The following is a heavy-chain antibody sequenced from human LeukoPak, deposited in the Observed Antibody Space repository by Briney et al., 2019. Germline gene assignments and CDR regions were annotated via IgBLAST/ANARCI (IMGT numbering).Heavy chain of an antibody. CDR2: ISSSSSYI. CDR3: ARVLSGTTDWFDP. D-gene: IGHD1-1*01. Sequence: PGGSLRLSCAASGFTFSSYSMNWVRQAPGKGLEWVSSISSSSSYIYYADSVKGRFIISRDNAKNSLYLQMNSLRAEDTAVYYCARVLSGTTDWFDPWGQGTLVTVSS. J-gene: IGHJ5*02. V-gene: IGHV3-21*01. CDR1: GFTFSSYS.